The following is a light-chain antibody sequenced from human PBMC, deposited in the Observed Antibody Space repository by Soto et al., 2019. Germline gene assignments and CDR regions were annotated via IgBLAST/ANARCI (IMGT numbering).Light chain of an antibody. CDR2: AAS. J-gene: IGKJ5*01. Sequence: EIVLTQSPGTLSLSPGERATLSCRASQSVSSSYLAWYQQKPGQAPRLLIYAASTRATGIPARFSGTGSGTDFTLTIGSLEPEDFAVYYCQQRSNWPLTFGQGTRLEVK. CDR1: QSVSSSY. V-gene: IGKV3D-20*02. CDR3: QQRSNWPLT.